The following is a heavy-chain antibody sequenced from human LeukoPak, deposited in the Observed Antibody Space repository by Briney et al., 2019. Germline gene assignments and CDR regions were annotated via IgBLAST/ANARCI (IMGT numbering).Heavy chain of an antibody. CDR3: ARARVVVIPRY. V-gene: IGHV3-23*01. J-gene: IGHJ4*02. CDR1: GITLSNYG. CDR2: ISDRGSRT. Sequence: PGGSLRLSCAVSGITLSNYGMSWVRQAPGKGLEWVAGISDRGSRTNYADSVKGRFTISTDHPKNTLYLQMNSLRAEDTAVYYCARARVVVIPRYWGQGTLVTVSS. D-gene: IGHD3-22*01.